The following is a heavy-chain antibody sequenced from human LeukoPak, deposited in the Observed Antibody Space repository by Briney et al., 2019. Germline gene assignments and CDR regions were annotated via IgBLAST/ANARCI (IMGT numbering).Heavy chain of an antibody. V-gene: IGHV4-59*08. CDR3: ARHVDSTVAGTVYYYYYYGMDV. Sequence: SETLSLTCAVYGGSFSGYYWSWIRQPPGKGLEWIGYIYYSGSTNYNPSLKSRVTISVDTSKNQFSLKLSSVTAADTAVYYCARHVDSTVAGTVYYYYYYGMDVWGQGTTVTVSS. D-gene: IGHD6-19*01. J-gene: IGHJ6*02. CDR2: IYYSGST. CDR1: GGSFSGYY.